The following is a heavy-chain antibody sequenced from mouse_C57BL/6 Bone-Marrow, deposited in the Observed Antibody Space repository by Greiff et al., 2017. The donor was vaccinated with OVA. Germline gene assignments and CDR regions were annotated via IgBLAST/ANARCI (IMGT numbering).Heavy chain of an antibody. V-gene: IGHV1-5*01. CDR3: TRIRLITTVVRDY. CDR1: GYTFTSYW. D-gene: IGHD1-1*01. CDR2: IYPGNSDT. Sequence: EVQLQESGPVLARPGASVKMSCKTSGYTFTSYWMHWVKQRPGQGLEWIGAIYPGNSDTSYNQKFKGKAKLTAVTSASTAYMELSSLTNEDSAVYYCTRIRLITTVVRDYWGQGTTLTVSS. J-gene: IGHJ2*01.